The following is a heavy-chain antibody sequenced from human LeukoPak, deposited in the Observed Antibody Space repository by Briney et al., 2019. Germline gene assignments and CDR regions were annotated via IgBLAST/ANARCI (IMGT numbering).Heavy chain of an antibody. V-gene: IGHV3-66*01. Sequence: PGGSLRLSCAASGFTVSSIYMTWVRQAPGKGLERVSVIYSGGSTYYADSVKGRFTISRDNAMNKVYLQMNSLRAEDTAVYYCASGQQWLVPGYWGQGTLVTVSS. CDR3: ASGQQWLVPGY. CDR2: IYSGGST. D-gene: IGHD6-19*01. CDR1: GFTVSSIY. J-gene: IGHJ4*02.